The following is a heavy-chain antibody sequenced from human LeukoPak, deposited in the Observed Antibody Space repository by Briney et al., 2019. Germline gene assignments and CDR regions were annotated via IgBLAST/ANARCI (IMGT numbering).Heavy chain of an antibody. D-gene: IGHD2-15*01. J-gene: IGHJ6*03. V-gene: IGHV4-61*02. Sequence: SETLSLTCTVSGGSISSGSYYWSWIRQPAGKGLEWIGRIYTSGSTNYNPSLKSRVTISVDTSKNQFSLKLSSVTAADTAVYYCARVRGHCSGGSCYPGVLATYYMDVWGKGTTVTIS. CDR3: ARVRGHCSGGSCYPGVLATYYMDV. CDR2: IYTSGST. CDR1: GGSISSGSYY.